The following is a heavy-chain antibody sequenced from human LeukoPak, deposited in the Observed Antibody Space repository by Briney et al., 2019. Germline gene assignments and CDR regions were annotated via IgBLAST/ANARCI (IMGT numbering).Heavy chain of an antibody. V-gene: IGHV4-34*01. CDR3: ARRLAGTEDY. J-gene: IGHJ4*02. D-gene: IGHD6-13*01. CDR1: GGSFSGYY. CDR2: INHSGST. Sequence: PSETLSLTCAVCGGSFSGYYWSWIRQPPGKGLEWIGEINHSGSTNYNPSLRSRVTISVDTSKNQFSLRLSSVTATDTAVYYCARRLAGTEDYWGQGTLVTVSS.